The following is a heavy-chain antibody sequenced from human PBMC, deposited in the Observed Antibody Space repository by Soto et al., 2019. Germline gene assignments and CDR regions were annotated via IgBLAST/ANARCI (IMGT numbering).Heavy chain of an antibody. V-gene: IGHV4-59*08. CDR2: FYYRGST. CDR1: GGSISGYY. CDR3: ARTKTGYAFDV. J-gene: IGHJ3*01. D-gene: IGHD2-8*01. Sequence: SETLSLTCTVSGGSISGYYWTWIRQPPGKGLEWIGYFYYRGSTSYNPSLKSRVTISGDTSKNHFALKLSSVTAADTAVYYCARTKTGYAFDVWGQGTMVTVSS.